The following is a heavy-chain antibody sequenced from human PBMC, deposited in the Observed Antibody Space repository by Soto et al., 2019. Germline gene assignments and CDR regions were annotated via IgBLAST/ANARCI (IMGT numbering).Heavy chain of an antibody. J-gene: IGHJ6*02. D-gene: IGHD2-8*01. CDR2: INPKSGGT. V-gene: IGHV1-2*04. CDR3: ARGDSTDCSNGVCSFFYNHDMDV. Sequence: ASVKVSCKASGYSFTDYHIHWVRQAPGQGLEWLGRINPKSGGTSTAQKFQGWVTMTTDTSISTASMELTKLTSDDTAIYYCARGDSTDCSNGVCSFFYNHDMDVWGQGTTVTVS. CDR1: GYSFTDYH.